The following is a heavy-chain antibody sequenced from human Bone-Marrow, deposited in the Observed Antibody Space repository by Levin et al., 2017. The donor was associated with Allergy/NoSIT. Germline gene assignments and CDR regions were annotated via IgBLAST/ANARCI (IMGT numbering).Heavy chain of an antibody. CDR2: ITSTGNTI. D-gene: IGHD3-3*02. Sequence: QAGGSLRLSCAASGFVFSNYEMTWVRQAPGEGLDWISYITSTGNTIYYADSVKGRFTISRDNAKNSLFLQLNNLRVEDTAIYYCARGGLASVHYNGMDVWGRGTTVTVSS. CDR3: ARGGLASVHYNGMDV. CDR1: GFVFSNYE. J-gene: IGHJ6*02. V-gene: IGHV3-48*03.